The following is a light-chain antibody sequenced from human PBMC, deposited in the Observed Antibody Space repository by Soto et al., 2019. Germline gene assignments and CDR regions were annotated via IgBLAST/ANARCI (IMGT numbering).Light chain of an antibody. CDR3: QQSYNTVWT. CDR2: GES. Sequence: DVQMTQSPSSLSASVGDRVTITCRASQTISNFVNWYQQKLGRAPRLLIYGESSLQSGVPSRFSGSASGTDFTLTISSLQPEDFATYYCQQSYNTVWTFGQGTKVVIK. V-gene: IGKV1-39*01. J-gene: IGKJ1*01. CDR1: QTISNF.